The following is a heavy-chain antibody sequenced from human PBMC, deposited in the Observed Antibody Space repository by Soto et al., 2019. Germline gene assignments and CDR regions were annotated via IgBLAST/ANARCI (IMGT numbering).Heavy chain of an antibody. CDR2: INPNSGGT. CDR1: GYTFTGYY. Sequence: QVQLVQSGAEVKKPGASVKVSCKASGYTFTGYYMHWVRQAPGQELEWMGWINPNSGGTNYAQKFQGWVTMTRDTSISTAYMELSRLRSDDTAVYYCARVGGYYDSSGYYYFDYWGQGTLVTVSS. V-gene: IGHV1-2*04. J-gene: IGHJ4*02. CDR3: ARVGGYYDSSGYYYFDY. D-gene: IGHD3-22*01.